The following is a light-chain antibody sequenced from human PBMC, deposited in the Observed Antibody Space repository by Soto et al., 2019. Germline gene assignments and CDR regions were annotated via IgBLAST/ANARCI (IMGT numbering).Light chain of an antibody. CDR1: QDIAIY. J-gene: IGKJ4*01. V-gene: IGKV1-9*01. Sequence: IQLTQSPSSLSASVGDRVTITCRASQDIAIYLAWYHQKPGEAPKLLIYAASTLYGGVPSRFSGRGSGTDFALTITSLKAADFATYSCQQLRMYPSTFGGGTRVEIK. CDR2: AAS. CDR3: QQLRMYPST.